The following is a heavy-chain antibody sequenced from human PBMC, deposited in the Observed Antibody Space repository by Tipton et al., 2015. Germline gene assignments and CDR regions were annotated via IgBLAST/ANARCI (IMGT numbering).Heavy chain of an antibody. CDR2: VWHSGST. V-gene: IGHV4-4*02. J-gene: IGHJ4*02. CDR3: ARAYDYGDSPPGPLGY. CDR1: DGSISSRHW. D-gene: IGHD4-17*01. Sequence: TLSLTCTVTDGSISSRHWWAWVRQPPGKGLEWIGEVWHSGSTNYNPSLKSRVPISVDTSKNQFSLILTSVTAADTAVYYCARAYDYGDSPPGPLGYWGQGTLVTVSS.